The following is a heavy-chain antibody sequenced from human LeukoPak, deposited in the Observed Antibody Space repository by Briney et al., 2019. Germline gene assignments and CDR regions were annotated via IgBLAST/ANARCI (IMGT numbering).Heavy chain of an antibody. CDR1: GYTFTSYS. CDR3: ARGVESNNWFDP. D-gene: IGHD3-3*01. Sequence: ASVKVSCKASGYTFTSYSMHWVRQAPGQGLEWMGIINPSGGSTSFAQKFQGRVTMTRDMSTSTVYMELRSLRSDDTAVYYCARGVESNNWFDPWGQGTLVTVSS. V-gene: IGHV1-46*01. CDR2: INPSGGST. J-gene: IGHJ5*02.